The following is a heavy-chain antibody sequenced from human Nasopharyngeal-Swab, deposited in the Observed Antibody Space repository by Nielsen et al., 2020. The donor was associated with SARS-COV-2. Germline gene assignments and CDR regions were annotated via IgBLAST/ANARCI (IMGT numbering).Heavy chain of an antibody. CDR2: IKQDGSEK. Sequence: GGSLRLSCAASGFTFSSYWMSWVRQAPGKGLEWVANIKQDGSEKYYVDSVKGRFTISRDNAKNSLYLQMNSLRAEDTAVYYCAREGTGVAGIWVHCYYYGMDVWGQGTTVTVSS. CDR3: AREGTGVAGIWVHCYYYGMDV. D-gene: IGHD6-19*01. CDR1: GFTFSSYW. J-gene: IGHJ6*02. V-gene: IGHV3-7*01.